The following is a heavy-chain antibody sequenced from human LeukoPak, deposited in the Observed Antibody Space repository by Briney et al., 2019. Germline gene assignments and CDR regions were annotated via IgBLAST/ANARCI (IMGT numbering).Heavy chain of an antibody. Sequence: SVKVSCKASRGPFSSYAISWLRQAPGHGLEWMGGFIPIFGTANYAQKFQGRVTITTDESTSTAYMELSSLRSEDTAVYYCARDNMVSYYYYYMDVWGKGTTVTVSS. V-gene: IGHV1-69*05. J-gene: IGHJ6*03. CDR2: FIPIFGTA. CDR3: ARDNMVSYYYYYMDV. CDR1: RGPFSSYA. D-gene: IGHD3-10*01.